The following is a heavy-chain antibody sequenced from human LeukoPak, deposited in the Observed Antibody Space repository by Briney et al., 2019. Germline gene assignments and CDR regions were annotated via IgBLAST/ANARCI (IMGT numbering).Heavy chain of an antibody. CDR2: ISAYNGNT. CDR1: GYTFTSYG. CDR3: ARKEQQLAFDY. D-gene: IGHD6-13*01. Sequence: GASVKVSCKASGYTFTSYGISWVRQAPGQGLEWMGWISAYNGNTHYAQRLQGRVTMTTDTSTSTAYMELRSLRSDGTAMYYCARKEQQLAFDYWGQGTLVTVSS. V-gene: IGHV1-18*04. J-gene: IGHJ4*02.